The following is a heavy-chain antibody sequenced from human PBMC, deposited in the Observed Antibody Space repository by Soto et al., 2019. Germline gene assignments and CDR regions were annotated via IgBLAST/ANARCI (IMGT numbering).Heavy chain of an antibody. CDR2: IFWDDDK. CDR3: AHRPRGYAYYFDF. Sequence: QITLKESGPTLMKPTQTLTLTCTFSGFSLSTRGVGVAWIRQPPGKALEWLALIFWDDDKWYNPSLQSMLTITEDTSKNTVVLIMTNMYPVDTATYYCAHRPRGYAYYFDFWGQGTLVTVSS. J-gene: IGHJ4*02. V-gene: IGHV2-5*02. D-gene: IGHD5-12*01. CDR1: GFSLSTRGVG.